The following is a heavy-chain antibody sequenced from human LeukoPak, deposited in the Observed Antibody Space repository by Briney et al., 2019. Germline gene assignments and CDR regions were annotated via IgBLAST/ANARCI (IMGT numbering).Heavy chain of an antibody. V-gene: IGHV3-48*02. CDR1: GFTFSSYS. CDR3: ARDGYYYDSSGYYDNYFDH. CDR2: ISSSSSTI. D-gene: IGHD3-22*01. J-gene: IGHJ4*02. Sequence: PGGSLRLSCAASGFTFSSYSMNWVRQAPGKGLEWVSYISSSSSTIYYADSVKGRFTISRDNAKNSLYLQMNSLRDEDTALYYCARDGYYYDSSGYYDNYFDHWGQGTLVTVSS.